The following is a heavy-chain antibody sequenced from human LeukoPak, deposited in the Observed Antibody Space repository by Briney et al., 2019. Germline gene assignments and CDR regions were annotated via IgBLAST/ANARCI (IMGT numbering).Heavy chain of an antibody. D-gene: IGHD6-13*01. V-gene: IGHV3-30-3*01. CDR3: ARAGAAAGLNLDY. CDR2: ISYDGGNK. J-gene: IGHJ4*02. Sequence: GRSLRLPCAASGFTFSTSVMHWVRQAPGKGLEWVAVISYDGGNKYYADSVKGRFTISRDNSKNTVYVQMNSLRAEDTGVYYCARAGAAAGLNLDYWGQGTLVTVSS. CDR1: GFTFSTSV.